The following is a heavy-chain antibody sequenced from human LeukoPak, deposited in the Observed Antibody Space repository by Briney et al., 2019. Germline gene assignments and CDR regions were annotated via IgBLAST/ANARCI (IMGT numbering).Heavy chain of an antibody. Sequence: ASVKVSCKASGYTFTGYYMHWVRQAPGQGLEWRGWINPNSGGTNYAQKFQGRVTMTRDTSISTAYMELSRLRSDDTAVYYCARDMNCSGGSCYSGSANYYYYGMDVWGQGTTVTVSS. V-gene: IGHV1-2*02. CDR3: ARDMNCSGGSCYSGSANYYYYGMDV. J-gene: IGHJ6*02. CDR2: INPNSGGT. D-gene: IGHD2-15*01. CDR1: GYTFTGYY.